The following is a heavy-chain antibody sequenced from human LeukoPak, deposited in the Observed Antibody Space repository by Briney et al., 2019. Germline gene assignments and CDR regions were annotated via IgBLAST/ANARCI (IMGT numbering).Heavy chain of an antibody. CDR2: INPNSGGT. D-gene: IGHD3-10*01. V-gene: IGHV1-2*02. Sequence: ASVKVSCKASGYTFTGHYMHWVRQAPGQGLEWMGWINPNSGGTNYAQKFQGRVTMTRDTSISTAYMELSRLRSDDTAVYYCARDQTPSWYYGSGSYHYYFDYWGQGTLVTVSS. CDR3: ARDQTPSWYYGSGSYHYYFDY. CDR1: GYTFTGHY. J-gene: IGHJ4*02.